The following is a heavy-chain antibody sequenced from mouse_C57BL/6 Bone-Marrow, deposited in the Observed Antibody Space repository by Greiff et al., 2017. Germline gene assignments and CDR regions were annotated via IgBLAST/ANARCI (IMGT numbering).Heavy chain of an antibody. D-gene: IGHD2-2*01. CDR2: IRNKANNHAT. J-gene: IGHJ2*01. V-gene: IGHV6-6*01. CDR1: GFTFSDAW. CDR3: TIYGYDSVAYYFDY. Sequence: EVKLVESGGGLVQPGGSMKLSCAASGFTFSDAWMDWVRQSPEKGLEWVAEIRNKANNHATYYAESVKGRFTISRDDSKSSVYLQMNSLRAEDTGIYYCTIYGYDSVAYYFDYWGQGTTLTVSS.